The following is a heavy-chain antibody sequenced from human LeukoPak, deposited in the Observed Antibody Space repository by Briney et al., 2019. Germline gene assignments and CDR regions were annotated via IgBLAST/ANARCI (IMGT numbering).Heavy chain of an antibody. J-gene: IGHJ4*02. Sequence: PGGSLRLSCAASGFTFSNAWMSWGRQAPGKGLEWVGRIKSKTDGGTTDYAAPVKGRFTISRDDSKNTLYLQMNSLKTEDTAVYYCARGQYYASGSYHNDYWGQGTLVTVSS. D-gene: IGHD3-10*01. CDR3: ARGQYYASGSYHNDY. CDR1: GFTFSNAW. CDR2: IKSKTDGGTT. V-gene: IGHV3-15*01.